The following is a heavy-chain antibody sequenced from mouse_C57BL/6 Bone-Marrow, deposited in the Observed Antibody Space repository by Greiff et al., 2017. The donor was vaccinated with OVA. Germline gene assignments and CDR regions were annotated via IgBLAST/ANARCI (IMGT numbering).Heavy chain of an antibody. CDR3: ARETANWDAWFAY. CDR2: IYPGSGST. D-gene: IGHD4-1*01. CDR1: GYTFTSYW. V-gene: IGHV1-55*01. J-gene: IGHJ3*01. Sequence: VQLQQPGAELVKPGASVKMSCKASGYTFTSYWITWVKQRPGQGLEWIGDIYPGSGSTNYNEKFKSKATLTVDTSSSTAYMQLSSLTSEDSAVYCCARETANWDAWFAYWGQGTLVTVSA.